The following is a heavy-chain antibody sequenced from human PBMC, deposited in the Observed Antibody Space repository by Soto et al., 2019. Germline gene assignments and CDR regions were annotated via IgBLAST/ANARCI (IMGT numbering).Heavy chain of an antibody. CDR3: ARVQLWFFDY. Sequence: PSETLSLTCTVSGGSVSSGSYYWSWIRQPPGKGLEWIGYIYYSGSTNYNPSLKSRVTISVDTSKNQFSLKLSSVTAADTAVYYCARVQLWFFDYWGQGTLVTVSS. CDR2: IYYSGST. V-gene: IGHV4-61*01. D-gene: IGHD5-18*01. J-gene: IGHJ4*02. CDR1: GGSVSSGSYY.